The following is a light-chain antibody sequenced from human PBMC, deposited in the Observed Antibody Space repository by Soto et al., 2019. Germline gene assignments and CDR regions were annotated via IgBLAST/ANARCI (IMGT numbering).Light chain of an antibody. CDR3: QQYNNWWT. CDR2: GAY. CDR1: QSVSNN. V-gene: IGKV3-15*01. Sequence: EIVMTQSPATLSVSPGERATLSCRASQSVSNNLAWYQKKPGQATRLLIYGAYTRATGIPARFSGSGSGTEFTLTISSLQSEDFAFYYCQQYNNWWTFGQGTSVDIK. J-gene: IGKJ1*01.